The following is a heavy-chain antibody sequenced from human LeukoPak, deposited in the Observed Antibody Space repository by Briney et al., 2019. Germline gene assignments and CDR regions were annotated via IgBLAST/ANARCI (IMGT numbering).Heavy chain of an antibody. CDR3: ARSRLDAFDL. J-gene: IGHJ3*01. V-gene: IGHV3-53*01. D-gene: IGHD6-19*01. CDR2: IYRGGNT. Sequence: GGSLRLSCAASGLTVSSNYMSWVRQAPGKGLEWVSIIYRGGNTYYADSVKGRFTISRDNSKNMVFLQMNSLRAEDTALFYCARSRLDAFDLWGQGTMVTVSS. CDR1: GLTVSSNY.